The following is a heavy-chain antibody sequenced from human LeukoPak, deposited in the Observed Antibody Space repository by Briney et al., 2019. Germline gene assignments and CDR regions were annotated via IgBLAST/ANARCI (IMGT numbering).Heavy chain of an antibody. V-gene: IGHV3-23*01. J-gene: IGHJ6*01. D-gene: IGHD4-17*01. CDR2: ISGSGGST. CDR1: GFTFSIYA. CDR3: AKEGNGDYGENYDYYYYYGMDV. Sequence: PGGSLRLSSAASGFTFSIYALSWVPPAPGKGLEWGSAISGSGGSTYYADSVKGRFTISRDNSKDTLYLQMNSLRAEDTAVYYCAKEGNGDYGENYDYYYYYGMDVWGGGTRVSVS.